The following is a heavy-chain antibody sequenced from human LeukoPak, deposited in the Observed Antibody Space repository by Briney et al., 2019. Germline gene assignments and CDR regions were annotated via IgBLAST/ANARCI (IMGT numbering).Heavy chain of an antibody. CDR3: ARVNYYDSSGTDY. Sequence: SETLSLTCTVSGDSLSSYYWSWIRQPPGKGLEWIGYIYYSGSTNYNPSPKSRVTISVDTSKNQFSLRLSSVTAADTAVYYCARVNYYDSSGTDYWGQGTLVTVSS. D-gene: IGHD3-22*01. V-gene: IGHV4-59*01. J-gene: IGHJ4*02. CDR1: GDSLSSYY. CDR2: IYYSGST.